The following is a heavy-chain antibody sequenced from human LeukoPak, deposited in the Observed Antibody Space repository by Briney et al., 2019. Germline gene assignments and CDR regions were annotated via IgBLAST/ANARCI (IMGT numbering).Heavy chain of an antibody. CDR2: IYHSGST. CDR3: ATAGGSFFELDY. J-gene: IGHJ4*02. V-gene: IGHV4-30-2*01. D-gene: IGHD1-26*01. CDR1: GGSIGSGGYS. Sequence: PSQTLSLTCAVSGGSIGSGGYSWSWIRQPPGKGLEWIGYIYHSGSTYYNPSLKSRVTISVDRSKNQFSLKLSSVTAADTAVYYCATAGGSFFELDYWGQGTLVTVSS.